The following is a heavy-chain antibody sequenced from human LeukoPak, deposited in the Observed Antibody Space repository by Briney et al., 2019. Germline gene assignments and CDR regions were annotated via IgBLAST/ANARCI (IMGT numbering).Heavy chain of an antibody. V-gene: IGHV3-7*03. CDR1: GFIFSSYW. J-gene: IGHJ4*02. D-gene: IGHD3-9*01. CDR3: AKWRFVARHYDVLTGPIDY. CDR2: IKEDGTVI. Sequence: GGSLRLSCAASGFIFSSYWMSWVRQAPGKGLEWVANIKEDGTVIYYVDSVRGRFTISRDNAKNSLYLQMNSLRAEDTAIYFCAKWRFVARHYDVLTGPIDYWGQGTLVTVSS.